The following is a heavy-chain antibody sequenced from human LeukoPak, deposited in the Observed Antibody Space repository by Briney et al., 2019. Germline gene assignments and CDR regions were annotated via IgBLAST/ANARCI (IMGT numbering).Heavy chain of an antibody. CDR3: ARENIRYFDWLPSSYYYYGMDA. Sequence: SETLSLTCAVYGGSFSGYYWSWIRQPAGKGLEWIGRIYTSGSTNYNPSLKSRVTMSVDTSKNQFSLKLSSVTAADTAVYYCARENIRYFDWLPSSYYYYGMDAWGQGTTVTVSS. CDR2: IYTSGST. J-gene: IGHJ6*02. V-gene: IGHV4-4*07. D-gene: IGHD3-9*01. CDR1: GGSFSGYY.